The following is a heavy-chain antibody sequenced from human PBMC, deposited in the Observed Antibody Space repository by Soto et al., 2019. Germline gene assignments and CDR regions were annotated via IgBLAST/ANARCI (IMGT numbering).Heavy chain of an antibody. Sequence: GGSLLLSYAASGFTFRSYWMSWVRQAPGQGLEWVANIKQDGSEKYYVDSVKGRFTISRDNAKNSLYLQMNSLRAEDTAVYYCARDRYCSRASVYTFYYYDGLHGWGQGPTVTV. CDR3: ARDRYCSRASVYTFYYYDGLHG. CDR2: IKQDGSEK. D-gene: IGHD2-2*02. J-gene: IGHJ6*02. CDR1: GFTFRSYW. V-gene: IGHV3-7*03.